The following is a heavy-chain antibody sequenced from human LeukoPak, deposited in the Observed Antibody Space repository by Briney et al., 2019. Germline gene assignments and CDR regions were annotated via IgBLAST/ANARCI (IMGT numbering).Heavy chain of an antibody. V-gene: IGHV1-18*04. Sequence: ASVKVSCKASGYTFTNYGIGWVRQAPGQGLEWMGWLSAYNGDTKYAQNLQGRVTLTTDTSTSTAYMELRSLNSDDTAVYYCARDRGASEWLGGWGQGTLVTVSS. CDR1: GYTFTNYG. D-gene: IGHD6-19*01. CDR2: LSAYNGDT. CDR3: ARDRGASEWLGG. J-gene: IGHJ4*02.